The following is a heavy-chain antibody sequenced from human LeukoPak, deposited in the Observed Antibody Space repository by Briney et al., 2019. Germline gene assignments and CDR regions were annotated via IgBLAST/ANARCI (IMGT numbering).Heavy chain of an antibody. CDR2: IKQDGTEK. V-gene: IGHV3-7*01. D-gene: IGHD4-17*01. J-gene: IGHJ4*02. CDR1: GFTFSNFW. CDR3: ARAIDYGYPGGY. Sequence: GGSLRLSCVASGFTFSNFWMSWVRQAPGKGLEWVANIKQDGTEKYYVDSVKGRFTVSRDNAKNSLYLQMNSLRAEDTAVYYCARAIDYGYPGGYWGQGTLVTVSS.